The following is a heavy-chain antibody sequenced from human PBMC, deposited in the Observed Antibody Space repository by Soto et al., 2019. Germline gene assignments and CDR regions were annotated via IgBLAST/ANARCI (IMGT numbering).Heavy chain of an antibody. J-gene: IGHJ4*02. CDR1: GGSISSYY. CDR3: ARRYGWLYFDY. Sequence: SETLSLTCTVSGGSISSYYWSRIRQPPGKGLEWIGYIYYSGSTYYNPSLKSRVTISVDTSKNQFSLRLISVTAADTALYYCARRYGWLYFDYWGQGSLVTVSS. D-gene: IGHD6-19*01. V-gene: IGHV4-59*08. CDR2: IYYSGST.